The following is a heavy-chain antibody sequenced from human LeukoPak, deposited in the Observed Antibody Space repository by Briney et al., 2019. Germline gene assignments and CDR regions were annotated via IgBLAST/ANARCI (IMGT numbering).Heavy chain of an antibody. CDR2: INHSGST. V-gene: IGHV4-34*01. CDR3: ARERRSVVVPAATRYYYYYMDV. D-gene: IGHD2-2*01. Sequence: PSETLSLTCAVYGGSFSGYYWSWIRQPPGKGLEWIGEINHSGSTNYNPSLKSRVTISVDTSKNQFSLKLSSVTAADTAVYYCARERRSVVVPAATRYYYYYMDVWGKGTTVTVSS. J-gene: IGHJ6*03. CDR1: GGSFSGYY.